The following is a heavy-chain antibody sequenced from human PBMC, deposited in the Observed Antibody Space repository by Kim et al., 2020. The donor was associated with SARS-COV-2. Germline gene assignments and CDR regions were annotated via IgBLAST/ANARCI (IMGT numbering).Heavy chain of an antibody. J-gene: IGHJ4*01. CDR3: ARGGHIVVVPASSPY. Sequence: GGSLRLSCAASGFTFDRFSMNWVRQAPGKGLEWVSFISSSGGTKYYADSVKGRFTVSRDDARSSLYLEMDNLRAEDTAVYYCARGGHIVVVPASSPYWG. CDR1: GFTFDRFS. D-gene: IGHD2-2*01. CDR2: ISSSGGTK. V-gene: IGHV3-48*01.